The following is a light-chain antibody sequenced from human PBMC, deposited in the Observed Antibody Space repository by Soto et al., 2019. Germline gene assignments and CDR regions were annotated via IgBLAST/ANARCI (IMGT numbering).Light chain of an antibody. CDR2: RAS. V-gene: IGKV1-33*01. Sequence: DIQMTQSPTSLFASVGDTVTITCQASQDISNYLNWYQQKPGKAPKLLIYRASILETGVTSRFAGSSSGTDFTFTISSLQPEDIATYYCQHYDNLLFTFGPGTKVDFK. CDR3: QHYDNLLFT. CDR1: QDISNY. J-gene: IGKJ3*01.